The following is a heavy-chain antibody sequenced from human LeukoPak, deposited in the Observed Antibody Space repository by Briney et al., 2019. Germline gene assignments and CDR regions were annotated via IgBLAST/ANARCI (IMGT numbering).Heavy chain of an antibody. Sequence: PGGSLRLSCAASGFTFSSYEMNWVRQAPGKGLEWVSYISSSGSTIYYADSVKGRFTISRDNAKNSLYLQMNSLRAEDTAVYYCARVHYDILTGYFDYWGQGTLVTVSS. D-gene: IGHD3-9*01. J-gene: IGHJ4*02. CDR2: ISSSGSTI. CDR3: ARVHYDILTGYFDY. V-gene: IGHV3-48*03. CDR1: GFTFSSYE.